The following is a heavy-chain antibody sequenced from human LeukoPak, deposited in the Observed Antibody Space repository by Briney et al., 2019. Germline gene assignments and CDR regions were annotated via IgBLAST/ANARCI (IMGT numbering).Heavy chain of an antibody. CDR3: AGGGIYDSSGYYLDY. V-gene: IGHV3-23*01. Sequence: PGGSLRLSCAASGSTLSTYSMNWVRQAPGKGLEWVSSITGSGGSTYYADSVKGRFTISRDNSKNTVYLQMNSLRAADTAVYYCAGGGIYDSSGYYLDYWGQGTLVTVSS. J-gene: IGHJ4*02. CDR2: ITGSGGST. D-gene: IGHD3-22*01. CDR1: GSTLSTYS.